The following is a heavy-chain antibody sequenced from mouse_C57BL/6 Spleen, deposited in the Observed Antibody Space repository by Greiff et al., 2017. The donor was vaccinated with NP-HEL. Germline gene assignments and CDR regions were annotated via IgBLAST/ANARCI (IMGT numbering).Heavy chain of an antibody. J-gene: IGHJ2*01. CDR3: ARGITTVVAREYYFDY. Sequence: QVQLKQSGAELVKPGASVKMSCKASGYTFTSYWITWVKQRPGQGLEWIGDIYPGSGSTNYNEKFKSKATLTVDTSSSTAYMQLSSLTSEDSAVYYCARGITTVVAREYYFDYWGQGTTLTVSS. CDR1: GYTFTSYW. CDR2: IYPGSGST. V-gene: IGHV1-55*01. D-gene: IGHD1-1*01.